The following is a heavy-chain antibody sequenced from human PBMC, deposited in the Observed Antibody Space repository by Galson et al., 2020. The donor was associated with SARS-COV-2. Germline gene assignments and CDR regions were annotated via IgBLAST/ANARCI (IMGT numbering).Heavy chain of an antibody. CDR3: ARDGSGSYSLDY. J-gene: IGHJ4*02. D-gene: IGHD1-26*01. Sequence: GESLKISCAASGFTFSNYPMHWVRQAPGKGLEWVAVISYDGRNKYYADSVKGRFTISRDNSKNTLYLQMNSLRVEDTAVYYCARDGSGSYSLDYWGQGTPVTVSS. CDR2: ISYDGRNK. V-gene: IGHV3-30*01. CDR1: GFTFSNYP.